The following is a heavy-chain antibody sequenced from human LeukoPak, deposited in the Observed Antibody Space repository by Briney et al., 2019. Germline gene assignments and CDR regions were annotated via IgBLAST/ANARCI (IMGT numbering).Heavy chain of an antibody. Sequence: GGSLRLSCAASGFTFSSYSMNWVRQAPGKGLEWVSYISSSSSTIYYADSVKGRFTISRDNAKNSLYLQMNSLRDEDTAVYYCAREGDTAMVSLFYYYGMDVWGQGTTVTVSS. CDR1: GFTFSSYS. D-gene: IGHD5-18*01. CDR2: ISSSSSTI. V-gene: IGHV3-48*02. CDR3: AREGDTAMVSLFYYYGMDV. J-gene: IGHJ6*02.